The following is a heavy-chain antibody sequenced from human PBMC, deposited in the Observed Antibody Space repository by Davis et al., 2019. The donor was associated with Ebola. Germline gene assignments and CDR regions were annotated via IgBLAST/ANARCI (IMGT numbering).Heavy chain of an antibody. V-gene: IGHV1-69*04. D-gene: IGHD4-17*01. J-gene: IGHJ6*02. CDR2: IIPILGIA. CDR3: ARDDLVTTSYYYGMDV. CDR1: GGTFSSYA. Sequence: AASVKVSCKASGGTFSSYAISWVRQAPGQGLEWMGRIIPILGIANYAQKFQGRVTITADESTSTAYMELSSLRSEDTAVYYCARDDLVTTSYYYGMDVWGQGTTVTVSS.